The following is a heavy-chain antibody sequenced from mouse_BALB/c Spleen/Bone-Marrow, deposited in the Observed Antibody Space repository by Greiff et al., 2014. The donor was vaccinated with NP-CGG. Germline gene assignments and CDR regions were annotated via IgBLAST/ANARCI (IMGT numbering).Heavy chain of an antibody. CDR2: ISDGGNYS. J-gene: IGHJ4*01. V-gene: IGHV5-4*02. D-gene: IGHD2-10*02. CDR1: GFTFSDYC. CDR3: ARSRMRYGAMDY. Sequence: DVQLVESGGGLVRSGGSLKLSCAASGFTFSDYCIYWLRQTPEKRLEWVATISDGGNYSYYPDSVKGRFTISRDNAKNNLYLQMSSLKSEDTAMYYCARSRMRYGAMDYWGQGTSVTVFS.